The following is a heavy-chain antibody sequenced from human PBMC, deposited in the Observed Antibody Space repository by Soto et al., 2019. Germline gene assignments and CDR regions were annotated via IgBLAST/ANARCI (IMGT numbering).Heavy chain of an antibody. CDR2: IYHSGST. J-gene: IGHJ5*02. D-gene: IGHD1-1*01. V-gene: IGHV4-30-2*01. Sequence: SETLSLTCAVSGGSISSGGYSWSWIRQPPGKGLEWIGYIYHSGSTYYDPSLKSRVTISVDRSKNQFSLKLSSVTAADTAVYYCARDTKGGFDPWGQGTLVTVS. CDR3: ARDTKGGFDP. CDR1: GGSISSGGYS.